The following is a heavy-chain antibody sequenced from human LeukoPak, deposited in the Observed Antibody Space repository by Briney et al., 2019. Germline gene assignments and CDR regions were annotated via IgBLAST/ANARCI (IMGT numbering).Heavy chain of an antibody. D-gene: IGHD2-15*01. CDR1: GYTFTSSD. CDR3: ARAAATRGWFDP. V-gene: IGHV1-8*03. CDR2: MNPNSGNT. Sequence: GASVKVSCKASGYTFTSSDINWVRQAPGQGLEWMGWMNPNSGNTGYAQKFQGRVTITRNTSIGTAYMELSSLRSEDTAVYYCARAAATRGWFDPWGQGTLVTVSS. J-gene: IGHJ5*02.